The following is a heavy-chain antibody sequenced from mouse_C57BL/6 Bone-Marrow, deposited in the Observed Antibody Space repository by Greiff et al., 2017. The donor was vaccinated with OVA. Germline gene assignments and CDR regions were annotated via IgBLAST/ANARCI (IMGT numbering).Heavy chain of an antibody. CDR2: IYPGSGST. CDR1: GYTFTSYW. CDR3: ARDYSNYFAWFAY. Sequence: QVQLQQSGAELVKPGASVKMSCKASGYTFTSYWITWVKQRPGQGLEWIGDIYPGSGSTNYNEKFKSKATLTVDTSSSTAYMQLSSLTSEDSAVYYCARDYSNYFAWFAYWGQGTLVTVSA. D-gene: IGHD2-5*01. V-gene: IGHV1-55*01. J-gene: IGHJ3*01.